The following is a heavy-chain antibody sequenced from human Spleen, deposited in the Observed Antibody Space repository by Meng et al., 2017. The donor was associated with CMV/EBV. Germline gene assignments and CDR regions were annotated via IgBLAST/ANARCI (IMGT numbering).Heavy chain of an antibody. Sequence: VHLQRSGPSLVKPSQTPSLTCANSGDSVSSNSAAWNRIRQSPSRGLEWLGRTYYRSKWYNGYAVSVKSRITINPDTSKNQFSLQLNSVTPEDTAMYYCARSGSSGWIDYWGQGTLVTVSS. D-gene: IGHD6-19*01. CDR2: TYYRSKWYN. V-gene: IGHV6-1*01. CDR1: GDSVSSNSAA. CDR3: ARSGSSGWIDY. J-gene: IGHJ4*02.